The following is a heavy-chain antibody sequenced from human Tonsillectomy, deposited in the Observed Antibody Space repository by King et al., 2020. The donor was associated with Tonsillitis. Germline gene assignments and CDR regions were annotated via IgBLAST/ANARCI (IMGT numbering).Heavy chain of an antibody. V-gene: IGHV3-21*01. CDR2: ISSSSSYI. Sequence: EQLVQSGGGLVKPGGSLRLSCAASGFTFSSYSMNWVRQAPGKGLEWVSSISSSSSYIYYADSVKGRFTISRDNAKNSLYLQMNSLRAEDTAVYYCARDDYYTPWDYYYGMDVWGQGTTVTVSS. D-gene: IGHD1-26*01. CDR1: GFTFSSYS. CDR3: ARDDYYTPWDYYYGMDV. J-gene: IGHJ6*02.